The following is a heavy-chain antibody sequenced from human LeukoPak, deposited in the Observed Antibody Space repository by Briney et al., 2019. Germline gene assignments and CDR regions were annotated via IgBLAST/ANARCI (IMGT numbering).Heavy chain of an antibody. V-gene: IGHV1-18*01. Sequence: ASVKVSCKASGYAFTSDGINWVRQAPGQGLEWMGWISVYNAITSYAQKFQGRVTMTTDTSTSTAYMELRSLRSDDTAVYYCARDLTKNTVFGLKGTVDVWGQGPTVTVSS. J-gene: IGHJ6*02. CDR1: GYAFTSDG. CDR3: ARDLTKNTVFGLKGTVDV. CDR2: ISVYNAIT. D-gene: IGHD3-3*01.